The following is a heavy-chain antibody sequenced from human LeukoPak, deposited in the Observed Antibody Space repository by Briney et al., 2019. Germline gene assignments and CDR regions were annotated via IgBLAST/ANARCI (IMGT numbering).Heavy chain of an antibody. CDR2: INPTGGST. D-gene: IGHD1-26*01. CDR3: TRVYGIVGATHHFDY. V-gene: IGHV1-46*01. Sequence: ASVKVSCKACGYIFTNYYRHGVRQAPGRGLEWMGIINPTGGSTRYAGRFRGRVTMTRDRSTSTVYLELSSLRSEDTAVHYCTRVYGIVGATHHFDYWRQGTLVTVSS. J-gene: IGHJ4*02. CDR1: GYIFTNYY.